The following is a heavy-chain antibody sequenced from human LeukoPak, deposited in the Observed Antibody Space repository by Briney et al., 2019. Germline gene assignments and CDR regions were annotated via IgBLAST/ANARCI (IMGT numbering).Heavy chain of an antibody. Sequence: PGGSLRLSCAASGFTFSSYSMNWVRQAPGKGLEWVSYISAISSSSTYYADSVKGRFTISRDNSKNTLYLQMNSLRAEDTAVYYCAKDLKKASYGYSLGYWGQGTLVTVSS. V-gene: IGHV3-48*01. CDR3: AKDLKKASYGYSLGY. J-gene: IGHJ4*02. CDR1: GFTFSSYS. CDR2: ISAISSSST. D-gene: IGHD5-18*01.